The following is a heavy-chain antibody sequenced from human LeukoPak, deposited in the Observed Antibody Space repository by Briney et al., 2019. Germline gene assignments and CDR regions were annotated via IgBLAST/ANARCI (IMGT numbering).Heavy chain of an antibody. CDR3: ARGSISYGSGSYYKAFDY. Sequence: GASVKVSCKASGYTFTSYYIHWVRQAPGQGLGWMGWINPNSGGTNYAQKFQGRVTMTRNTSISTAYMELSSLRSEDTAVYYCARGSISYGSGSYYKAFDYWGQGTLVTVSS. V-gene: IGHV1-2*02. CDR1: GYTFTSYY. D-gene: IGHD3-10*01. CDR2: INPNSGGT. J-gene: IGHJ4*02.